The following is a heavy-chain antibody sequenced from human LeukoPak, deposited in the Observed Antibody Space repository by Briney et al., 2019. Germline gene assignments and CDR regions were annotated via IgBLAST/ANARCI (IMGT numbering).Heavy chain of an antibody. CDR1: GFTFSSYS. D-gene: IGHD3-10*01. V-gene: IGHV3-21*01. J-gene: IGHJ4*02. CDR3: ARDDSQPDYYGSGSPGGVLDY. Sequence: WGSLRLSCAASGFTFSSYSMNWVCQAPRQGLELVSSISGNSSYIYYADSVRGRFTISSDNATNSLYLQMNSLRAEDTAVYYCARDDSQPDYYGSGSPGGVLDYWGQGTLVTVSS. CDR2: ISGNSSYI.